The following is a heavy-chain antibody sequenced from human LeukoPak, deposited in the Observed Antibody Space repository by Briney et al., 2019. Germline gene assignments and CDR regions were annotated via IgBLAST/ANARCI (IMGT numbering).Heavy chain of an antibody. CDR3: ARVSYSSSWPPYYYYYYYMDV. J-gene: IGHJ6*03. Sequence: GGSLRLSCAASGFTFSDYYMSWIRQAPGKGLEWVSYISSSGSTIYYADSVKGRFTISRDNAKNSLYLQMNSLRAGDTAVYYCARVSYSSSWPPYYYYYYYMDVWGKGTTVTVSS. CDR2: ISSSGSTI. CDR1: GFTFSDYY. D-gene: IGHD6-13*01. V-gene: IGHV3-11*01.